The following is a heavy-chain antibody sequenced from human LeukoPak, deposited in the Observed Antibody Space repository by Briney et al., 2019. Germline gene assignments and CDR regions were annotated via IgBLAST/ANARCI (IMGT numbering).Heavy chain of an antibody. CDR2: ISYDGSNK. J-gene: IGHJ4*02. V-gene: IGHV3-30*04. Sequence: GGSLRLSCAASGFTFSSYAMHWVRQAPGKGLEWVTVISYDGSNKYYADSVQGRFTISRDNSKNTLFLQMNSLRAEDTAVYYCARGGRGSYYGLSDYWGQGTLVTVSS. CDR3: ARGGRGSYYGLSDY. CDR1: GFTFSSYA. D-gene: IGHD1-26*01.